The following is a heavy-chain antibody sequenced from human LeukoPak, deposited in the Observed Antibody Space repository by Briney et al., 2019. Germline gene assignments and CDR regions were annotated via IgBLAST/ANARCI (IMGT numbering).Heavy chain of an antibody. Sequence: SETLSLTCTVSGGSISSYCWSWIRQPPGKGLEWIGYIFYSGSTNYNPSLKSRVTMSVDTSQKQFSLRLTSVRAADTAVYYCARGRYLTTLGGAAAGFLDYWGQGTVVTVSS. CDR3: ARGRYLTTLGGAAAGFLDY. CDR2: IFYSGST. J-gene: IGHJ4*02. D-gene: IGHD6-13*01. V-gene: IGHV4-59*12. CDR1: GGSISSYC.